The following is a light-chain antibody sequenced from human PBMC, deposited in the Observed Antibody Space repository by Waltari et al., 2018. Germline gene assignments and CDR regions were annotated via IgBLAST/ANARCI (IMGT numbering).Light chain of an antibody. CDR1: HSVSSSY. J-gene: IGKJ1*01. V-gene: IGKV3-20*01. CDR2: GAS. CDR3: QQYGSSPRT. Sequence: EIVLTQSPGTLSLSPGERATLSCRASHSVSSSYLAWYQQKPGRAPRLLIYGASSRATGIPDRFSGSGSGTDFTLTISRLEPEDFAVYYCQQYGSSPRTFGQGTKVEIK.